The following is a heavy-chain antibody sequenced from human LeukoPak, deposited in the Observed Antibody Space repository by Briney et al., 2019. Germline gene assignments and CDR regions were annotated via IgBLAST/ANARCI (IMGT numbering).Heavy chain of an antibody. J-gene: IGHJ3*02. D-gene: IGHD6-19*01. CDR3: ATGVSPSYSSGWYWVDAFDI. CDR1: GYTLTELS. V-gene: IGHV1-24*01. CDR2: FDPEDGET. Sequence: ASVKVSCKVSGYTLTELSMHWVRQAPGKGLEWMGGFDPEDGETIYAQKFQGRVTMTEDTSTDTAYMELSSLRSEDTAVYYCATGVSPSYSSGWYWVDAFDIWGQGTMVAVSS.